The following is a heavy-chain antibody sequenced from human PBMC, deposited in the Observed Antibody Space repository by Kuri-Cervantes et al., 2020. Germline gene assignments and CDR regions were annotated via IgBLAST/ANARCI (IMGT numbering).Heavy chain of an antibody. CDR3: AGHSSSGY. J-gene: IGHJ4*02. Sequence: GESLKISCAASGFTFSSYWMSWVRQAPGKGLEWVAVISYDGSNKYYADSVKGRFTISRDNSKNTLYLQMNSLRAEDTAVYYCAGHSSSGYWGQGTLVTVSS. D-gene: IGHD6-6*01. CDR1: GFTFSSYW. CDR2: ISYDGSNK. V-gene: IGHV3-30*01.